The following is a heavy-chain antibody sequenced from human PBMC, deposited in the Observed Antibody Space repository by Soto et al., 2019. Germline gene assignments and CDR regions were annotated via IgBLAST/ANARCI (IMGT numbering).Heavy chain of an antibody. D-gene: IGHD2-2*01. CDR3: AKVSELGYCGSTSCLDY. V-gene: IGHV3-23*01. J-gene: IGHJ4*02. CDR2: ISGSGGST. CDR1: GFTFSSYA. Sequence: PGGSLRLSCAASGFTFSSYAMSWVRQAPGKGLEWVSAISGSGGSTYYADSVKGRFTISRDNSKNTLYLQMNSLRAEDTAVYYCAKVSELGYCGSTSCLDYWGQGTLVTVSS.